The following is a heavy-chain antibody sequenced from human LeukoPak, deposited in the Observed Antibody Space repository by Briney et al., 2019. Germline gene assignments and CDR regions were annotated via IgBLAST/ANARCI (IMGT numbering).Heavy chain of an antibody. CDR2: IYYSGST. J-gene: IGHJ3*02. V-gene: IGHV4-59*08. CDR1: GGSISSYY. Sequence: SETLSLTCTVAGGSISSYYWSWIRQPPGKGLEWIGYIYYSGSTNYNPSLKSRVTISVDTSKNQFSLKLSSVTAADTAVYYCARHPRYYDILEDAFDIWGQGTMVTVSS. D-gene: IGHD3-9*01. CDR3: ARHPRYYDILEDAFDI.